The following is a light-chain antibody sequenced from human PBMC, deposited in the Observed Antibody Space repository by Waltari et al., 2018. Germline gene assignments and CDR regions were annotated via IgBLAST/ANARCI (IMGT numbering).Light chain of an antibody. CDR3: YSSDTTGLRV. V-gene: IGLV3-10*01. J-gene: IGLJ1*01. CDR1: ELPRKY. Sequence: SYELTQPPSVSVSPGQTARITCSGHELPRKYAYWFQQKSGQAPRLVIYEDTKRPSEIPERFSGSSSGTVATLTITGAQVDDEADYYCYSSDTTGLRVVGSGTTVVVL. CDR2: EDT.